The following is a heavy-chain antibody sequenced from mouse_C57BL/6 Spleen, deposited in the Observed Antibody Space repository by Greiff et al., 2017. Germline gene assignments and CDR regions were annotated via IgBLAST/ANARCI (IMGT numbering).Heavy chain of an antibody. CDR3: AISDYYGSSYGYFDV. J-gene: IGHJ1*03. CDR1: GYTFTDYY. Sequence: VQLQQSGPVLVKPGASVKMSCKASGYTFTDYYMNWVKQSHGKSLEWIGVINPYNGGTSYNQKFKGKATLTVDKSSSTAYMELNSLTSEDSAVYYCAISDYYGSSYGYFDVWGTGTTVTVSS. V-gene: IGHV1-19*01. D-gene: IGHD1-1*01. CDR2: INPYNGGT.